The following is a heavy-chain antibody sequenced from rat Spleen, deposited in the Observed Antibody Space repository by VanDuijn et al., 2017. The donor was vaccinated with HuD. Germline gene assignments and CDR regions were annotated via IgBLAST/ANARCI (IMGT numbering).Heavy chain of an antibody. CDR2: ISAGGGGT. Sequence: EVQLVESGGGLVQPGRSLKLSCAASGFTFSSFPMAWVRQAPQQGLEWVASISAGGGGTYYPDSVKGRFTISRDNAKSTLYLQMDSLRSEDTATYYCARGGYGSYVMDAWGQGASVTVSS. D-gene: IGHD1-3*01. CDR1: GFTFSSFP. J-gene: IGHJ4*01. CDR3: ARGGYGSYVMDA. V-gene: IGHV5-46*01.